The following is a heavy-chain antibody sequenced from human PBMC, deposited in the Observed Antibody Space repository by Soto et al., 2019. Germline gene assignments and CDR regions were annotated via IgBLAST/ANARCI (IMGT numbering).Heavy chain of an antibody. CDR1: GGSISSSNW. CDR3: ARDKRPLRYYDILTGSEHYGMDV. CDR2: IYHSGST. D-gene: IGHD3-9*01. V-gene: IGHV4-4*02. J-gene: IGHJ6*02. Sequence: PSETLSLTCAVSGGSISSSNWWSWVRQPPGKGLEWIGEIYHSGSTNYNPSLKSRVTISVDKSKNQFSLKLSSVTAADTAVYYCARDKRPLRYYDILTGSEHYGMDVWGQGTTVTVSS.